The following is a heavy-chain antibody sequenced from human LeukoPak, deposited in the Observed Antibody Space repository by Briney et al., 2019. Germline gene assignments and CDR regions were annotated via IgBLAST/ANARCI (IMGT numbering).Heavy chain of an antibody. V-gene: IGHV3-9*01. D-gene: IGHD3-22*01. CDR2: ISWNSGSI. J-gene: IGHJ4*02. Sequence: GGSLRLSCAASGFTFDDYAMHWVRQAPGKGLEWVSGISWNSGSIGYADSVKGRFTTSRDNAKNSLYLQMNSLRAEDTALYYCAKDSDSSGYWLSFDYWGQGTLVTVSS. CDR1: GFTFDDYA. CDR3: AKDSDSSGYWLSFDY.